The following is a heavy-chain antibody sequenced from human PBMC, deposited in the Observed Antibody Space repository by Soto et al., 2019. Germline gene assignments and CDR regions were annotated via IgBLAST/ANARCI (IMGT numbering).Heavy chain of an antibody. Sequence: EVQLLESGGGLVQPGGSLRLSCAASGFTFSSYAMSWVRQAPGKGLEWVSAISGSGGSTYYADSVKGRFTISRDNSKNTLYLQMNSLRAEDTAVYYCAKDVPYIVVVPAAISPFDYWGQGTLVTVSS. J-gene: IGHJ4*02. CDR3: AKDVPYIVVVPAAISPFDY. D-gene: IGHD2-2*02. CDR1: GFTFSSYA. V-gene: IGHV3-23*01. CDR2: ISGSGGST.